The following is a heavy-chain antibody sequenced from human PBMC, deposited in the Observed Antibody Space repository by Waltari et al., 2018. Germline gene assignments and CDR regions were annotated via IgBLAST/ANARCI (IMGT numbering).Heavy chain of an antibody. J-gene: IGHJ4*02. D-gene: IGHD1-26*01. V-gene: IGHV4-34*01. CDR2: INHSGST. CDR1: GGSFSGYY. CDR3: ARHNLRVGATY. Sequence: QVQLQQWGAGLLKPSETLSLTCAVYGGSFSGYYWSWIRQPPGKGLEWIGEINHSGSTNYTPSLKSRVTISVDTSKNQFSLKLSSVTAADTAVYYCARHNLRVGATYWGQGTLVTVSS.